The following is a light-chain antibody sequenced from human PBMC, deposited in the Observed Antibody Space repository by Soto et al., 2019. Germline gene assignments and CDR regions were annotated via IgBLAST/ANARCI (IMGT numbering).Light chain of an antibody. CDR2: EVV. CDR3: KSYEGSNTYV. Sequence: QSVLTQPPSASGSPGQSVTISCTGTKNDIGLYDLVSWYQHHPGKAPRLIIYEVVQRPSGVPDRFSGSKSGNTASLTVSGLQDADEADYFCKSYEGSNTYVFGSGTKVTV. J-gene: IGLJ1*01. CDR1: KNDIGLYDL. V-gene: IGLV2-8*01.